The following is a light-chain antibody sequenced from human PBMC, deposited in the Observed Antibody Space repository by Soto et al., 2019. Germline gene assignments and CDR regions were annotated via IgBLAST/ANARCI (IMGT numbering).Light chain of an antibody. CDR3: KSYRSSRILV. V-gene: IGLV2-14*01. CDR1: SSVVGGHNY. Sequence: QSVLTQPASVSGSPGQSITISCTGTSSVVGGHNYVSWYQQHPGKAPKLLIYEISNRPSGVSNRFSGSRSGNTASLTISGLQAEDEADYYCKSYRSSRILVFGTGTKVTVL. CDR2: EIS. J-gene: IGLJ1*01.